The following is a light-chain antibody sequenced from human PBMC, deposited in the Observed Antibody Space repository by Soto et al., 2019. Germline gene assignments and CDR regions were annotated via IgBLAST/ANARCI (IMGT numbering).Light chain of an antibody. V-gene: IGKV2-28*01. Sequence: DIVMTQSPLSLPVTPGEPASISCRSSQSLLHSNGYNYLDWYLQKPGQSPQLLIYLGYTRATGVPDRFSGSGSGTDFTLKISRVEAEDAGVYYCMQALQTPDTFGQGTKLEIK. J-gene: IGKJ2*01. CDR2: LGY. CDR3: MQALQTPDT. CDR1: QSLLHSNGYNY.